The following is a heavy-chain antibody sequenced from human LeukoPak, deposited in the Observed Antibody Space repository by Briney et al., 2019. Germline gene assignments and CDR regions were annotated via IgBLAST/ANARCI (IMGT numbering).Heavy chain of an antibody. CDR1: GFIFSINY. CDR3: ARVRQLYTIGFQNFDY. V-gene: IGHV3-66*01. Sequence: GGSLRLSCAASGFIFSINYMAWVRRAPGRGVEGVSITLVDGKTYFADSVKGRFTVSRDYSNNTMYLQMNTLSAEDTAIYYCARVRQLYTIGFQNFDYGGQGTRVTVSS. J-gene: IGHJ4*02. D-gene: IGHD2-8*01. CDR2: TLVDGKT.